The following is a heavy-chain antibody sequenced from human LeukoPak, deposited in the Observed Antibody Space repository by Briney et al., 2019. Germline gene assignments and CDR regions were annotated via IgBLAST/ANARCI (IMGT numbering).Heavy chain of an antibody. Sequence: SVKVSCKASGGTFSSYAISWVRQAPGQGLEWMGRIIPIFGTANYAQKFQGRDTITTDESTSTAYMELSSLRSEDTAVYYCARGSSSYYYDSSGYYELDYWGQGTLVTVSS. CDR3: ARGSSSYYYDSSGYYELDY. V-gene: IGHV1-69*05. CDR2: IIPIFGTA. D-gene: IGHD3-22*01. J-gene: IGHJ4*02. CDR1: GGTFSSYA.